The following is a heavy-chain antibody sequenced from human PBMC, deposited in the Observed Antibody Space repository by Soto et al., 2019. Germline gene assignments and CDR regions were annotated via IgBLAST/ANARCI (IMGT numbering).Heavy chain of an antibody. V-gene: IGHV3-48*03. CDR2: ISSSGSTI. CDR3: ARIKVDMVVVQAVRRNGM. J-gene: IGHJ6*01. D-gene: IGHD2-2*01. CDR1: GLTFSSYE. Sequence: HSKAGSGLTFSSYEMTWVRQAPGKGLEWVSYISSSGSTIYYADSVKGRFTISRDNAKNSLYLQMNSLRAEDTAVYYCARIKVDMVVVQAVRRNGM.